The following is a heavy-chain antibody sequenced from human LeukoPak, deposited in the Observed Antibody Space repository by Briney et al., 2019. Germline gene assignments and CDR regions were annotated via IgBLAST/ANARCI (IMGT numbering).Heavy chain of an antibody. CDR2: ISAYNGNT. Sequence: GASVKLSCTASGYTFTSDGISWVRQAPGQGLEWMGWISAYNGNTNYAQKLQGRVTMTTDTSTSTAYMELRSLRSDDTAVYYCAKDLGIGVAGGDDYWGQGTLVTVSS. V-gene: IGHV1-18*01. CDR3: AKDLGIGVAGGDDY. CDR1: GYTFTSDG. D-gene: IGHD6-19*01. J-gene: IGHJ4*02.